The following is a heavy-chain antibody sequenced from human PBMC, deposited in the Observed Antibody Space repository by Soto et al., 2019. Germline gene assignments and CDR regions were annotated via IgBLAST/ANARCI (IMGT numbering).Heavy chain of an antibody. J-gene: IGHJ6*02. V-gene: IGHV3-21*04. CDR2: ISSNRSEK. CDR1: GFTFSSYS. CDR3: ARDSLSDYVWGSYRNPRFGPASV. D-gene: IGHD3-16*02. Sequence: PGGSLILSCAASGFTFSSYSMNWVRQAPGKGLEWVSSISSNRSEKYYVDSVKGRFTISRDNAKNSLYLQMNSLRAEDTAVYYCARDSLSDYVWGSYRNPRFGPASVWGQGTTVTVSS.